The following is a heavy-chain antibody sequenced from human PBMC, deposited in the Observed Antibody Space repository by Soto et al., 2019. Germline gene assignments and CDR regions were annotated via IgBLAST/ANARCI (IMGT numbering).Heavy chain of an antibody. CDR1: GFTFSSYG. V-gene: IGHV3-30*18. Sequence: SLRLSCAASGFTFSSYGMHWVRQAPGKGLEWVAVISYDGSNKYYADSVKGRFTITIDNSKNTLYLQMNSLRAEDTAVYYCAKDWSHGFDPWGQGTLVTVSS. CDR3: AKDWSHGFDP. CDR2: ISYDGSNK. J-gene: IGHJ5*02.